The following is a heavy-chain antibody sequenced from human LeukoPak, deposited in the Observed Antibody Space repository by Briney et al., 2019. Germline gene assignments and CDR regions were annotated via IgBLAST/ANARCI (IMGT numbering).Heavy chain of an antibody. J-gene: IGHJ4*02. CDR3: AKDQWEMATDG. Sequence: GGSLRLSCAASGFTFSSDSMNWVRQAPGKGLEWVSSISTSSIYIYYADSVKGRFTISRDNAKNSLYLQMNSLRAEDTAVYYCAKDQWEMATDGWGQGTLVTVSS. CDR2: ISTSSIYI. V-gene: IGHV3-21*01. CDR1: GFTFSSDS. D-gene: IGHD5-24*01.